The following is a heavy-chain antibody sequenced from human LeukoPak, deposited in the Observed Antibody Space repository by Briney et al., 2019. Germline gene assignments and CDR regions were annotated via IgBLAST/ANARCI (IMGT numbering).Heavy chain of an antibody. CDR2: IYPADSDI. CDR1: GYSLNNYW. CDR3: ARQEYCSGGSCYTWFDP. J-gene: IGHJ5*02. D-gene: IGHD2-15*01. Sequence: GESLTLSCKGSGYSLNNYWIGWVRQMPGKGLEWMGIIYPADSDIRYSPSFQGQVTISADKSISTAYLQWSSLKASDTAIYYCARQEYCSGGSCYTWFDPWGQGTLVIVSS. V-gene: IGHV5-51*01.